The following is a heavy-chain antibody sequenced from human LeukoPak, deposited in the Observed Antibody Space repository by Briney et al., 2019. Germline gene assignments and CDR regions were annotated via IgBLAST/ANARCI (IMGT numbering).Heavy chain of an antibody. Sequence: GGSLRLSCAASGFTFSSYGMHWVRQAPGKGLEWVAVIWYDGSNKYYADSVKGRFTISRDNSKNTLYLQMNSLRAEDTAVYYCARDRIAVASLYFDYWGQGTLVTVSS. D-gene: IGHD6-19*01. J-gene: IGHJ4*02. V-gene: IGHV3-33*01. CDR3: ARDRIAVASLYFDY. CDR1: GFTFSSYG. CDR2: IWYDGSNK.